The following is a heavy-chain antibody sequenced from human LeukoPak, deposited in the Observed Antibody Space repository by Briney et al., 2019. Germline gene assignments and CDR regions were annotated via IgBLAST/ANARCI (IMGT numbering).Heavy chain of an antibody. D-gene: IGHD2/OR15-2a*01. CDR2: IYSGGST. V-gene: IGHV3-53*01. CDR1: GVTVGTNS. Sequence: GGSLRLSCAASGVTVGTNSMSWVRQSPGKRLQWVSVIYSGGSTYYADSVNGRFTISRDNSRNYLLLQMNSLRAEDTALYYCASAREYCDTAECYEYFQHWGQGTLVTVSS. J-gene: IGHJ1*01. CDR3: ASAREYCDTAECYEYFQH.